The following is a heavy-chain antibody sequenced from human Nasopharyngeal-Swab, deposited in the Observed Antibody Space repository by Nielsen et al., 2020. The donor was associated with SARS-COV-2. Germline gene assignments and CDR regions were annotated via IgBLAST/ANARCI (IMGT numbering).Heavy chain of an antibody. D-gene: IGHD5-24*01. J-gene: IGHJ6*02. CDR2: VYHSGST. Sequence: WIRQPPGKGLEWIAEVYHSGSTNYNPSLDSRLTISVDKSKNQFSLKLTSVTAADTAVYYRARGGWQLSSLPMDVWGQGTTVTVSS. V-gene: IGHV4-4*02. CDR3: ARGGWQLSSLPMDV.